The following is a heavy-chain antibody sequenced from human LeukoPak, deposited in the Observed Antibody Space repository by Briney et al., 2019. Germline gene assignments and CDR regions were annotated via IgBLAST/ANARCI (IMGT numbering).Heavy chain of an antibody. J-gene: IGHJ5*02. Sequence: ASVRVSCKASGYTFNTSSITWVRQAPGQRLEWMGWISAYNGNTNYAQNLQGRVTMTTDTSTSTAYMDLRSLRSDDTAVYYCARIPHCSTSTCPNGWFHPWGQGTLVTVSS. D-gene: IGHD2-2*01. CDR3: ARIPHCSTSTCPNGWFHP. CDR1: GYTFNTSS. CDR2: ISAYNGNT. V-gene: IGHV1-18*01.